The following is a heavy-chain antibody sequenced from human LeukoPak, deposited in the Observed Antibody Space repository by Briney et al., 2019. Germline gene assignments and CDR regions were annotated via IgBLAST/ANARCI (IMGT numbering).Heavy chain of an antibody. J-gene: IGHJ6*03. CDR1: GGTLSRYA. D-gene: IGHD3-16*01. Sequence: ASVKVSCKALGGTLSRYAISWIRQAPGQGLEWMGGIIPAFGNPYYAEKFQGGVTITMDESTNTAYMELRRLRSEDTAVYYCASSRSGPDYYYYYMDVWGKGTPVTVS. CDR2: IIPAFGNP. V-gene: IGHV1-69*05. CDR3: ASSRSGPDYYYYYMDV.